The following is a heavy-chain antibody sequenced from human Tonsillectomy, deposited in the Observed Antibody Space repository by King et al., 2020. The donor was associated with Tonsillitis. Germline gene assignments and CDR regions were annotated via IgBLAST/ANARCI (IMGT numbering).Heavy chain of an antibody. CDR3: AKGCADTCYWLDP. V-gene: IGHV3-23*04. CDR2: ISGSGGAT. D-gene: IGHD2-8*01. J-gene: IGHJ5*02. Sequence: DVQLVESGGGLVQPGGSLRLSCAASGFTFSSYAMSWVRQAPGKGLEWVAGISGSGGATAYTDSVKGRVTISRDNSKNTLYLEMSTLTAEDTAIYYCAKGCADTCYWLDPWGQGTLVTVSS. CDR1: GFTFSSYA.